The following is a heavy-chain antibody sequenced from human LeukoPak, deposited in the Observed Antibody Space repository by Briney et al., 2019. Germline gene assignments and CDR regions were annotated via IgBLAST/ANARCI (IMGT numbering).Heavy chain of an antibody. V-gene: IGHV1-18*01. CDR2: ITTYNGDT. CDR1: GYTFTSHT. J-gene: IGHJ4*02. D-gene: IGHD3-10*01. Sequence: ASVKVSCKTFGYTFTSHTITWVRQAPGQGLEWMGWITTYNGDTNYAQKLQGRVTMTTDTSTSTAYMELRSLRSDDTAVYYCARAGVDYYAYYFDYWGQGTLVTVSS. CDR3: ARAGVDYYAYYFDY.